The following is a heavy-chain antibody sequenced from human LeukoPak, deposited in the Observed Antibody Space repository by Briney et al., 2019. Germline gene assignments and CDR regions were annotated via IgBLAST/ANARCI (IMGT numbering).Heavy chain of an antibody. CDR2: IYYSGGA. D-gene: IGHD1-1*01. CDR3: ARDKVPGDH. Sequence: SETLSLTCTVSGDSISPYYWNWIRQPPGKGLEWIGYIYYSGGADYNPALKSRVTISIDTSKNQFSLKLSSVTAADTAVYFCARDKVPGDHWGQGTLVTVSS. J-gene: IGHJ4*02. V-gene: IGHV4-59*01. CDR1: GDSISPYY.